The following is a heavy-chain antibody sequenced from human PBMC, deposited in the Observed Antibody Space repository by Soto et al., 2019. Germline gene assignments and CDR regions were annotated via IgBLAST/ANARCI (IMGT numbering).Heavy chain of an antibody. D-gene: IGHD3-3*01. CDR1: GFTFSSYA. CDR2: ISGSGGST. CDR3: AKDPDDFWSPKNWFDP. Sequence: PGGSLRLSCAASGFTFSSYAMSWVRQAPGKGLEWVSAISGSGGSTYYADSVKGRFTISRDNSKNTLYLQMNSLRAEDTAVYYCAKDPDDFWSPKNWFDPWGQGTLVTVSS. V-gene: IGHV3-23*01. J-gene: IGHJ5*02.